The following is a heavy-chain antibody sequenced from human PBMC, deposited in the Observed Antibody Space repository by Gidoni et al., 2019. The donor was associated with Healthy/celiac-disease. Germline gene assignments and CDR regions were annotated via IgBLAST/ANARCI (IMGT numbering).Heavy chain of an antibody. D-gene: IGHD6-19*01. CDR2: ISYDGSNK. CDR3: AKDSSGWYAVIDY. V-gene: IGHV3-30*18. Sequence: QVQLVESGGGVVQPGRSLRLSCAASGFTFSSYGMHWVRQAPGKGLEWVAVISYDGSNKYYADSVKGRFTISRDNSKNTLYLQMNSLRAEDTAVYYCAKDSSGWYAVIDYWGQGTLVTVSS. J-gene: IGHJ4*02. CDR1: GFTFSSYG.